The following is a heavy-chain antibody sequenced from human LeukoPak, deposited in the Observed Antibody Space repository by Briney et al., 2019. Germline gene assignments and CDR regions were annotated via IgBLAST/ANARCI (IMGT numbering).Heavy chain of an antibody. V-gene: IGHV3-20*04. CDR1: GFTFDDYG. CDR3: ARDGSSGWYGGDFDY. Sequence: GGSLRLSCAASGFTFDDYGMSWVRQAPGKGLEWFSGINWNGGSTGYADSVKGRFTISRDNAKNSLYLQMNSLRAEDTALYYCARDGSSGWYGGDFDYWGQGTLVTVSS. D-gene: IGHD6-13*01. CDR2: INWNGGST. J-gene: IGHJ4*02.